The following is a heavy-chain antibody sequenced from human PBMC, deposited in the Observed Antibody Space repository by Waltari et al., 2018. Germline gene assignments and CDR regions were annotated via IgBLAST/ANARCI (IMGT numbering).Heavy chain of an antibody. CDR2: ISSSSSTI. J-gene: IGHJ6*03. Sequence: QVQLQESGPGLVKPSETLSLTCAVSGYSISSGYYWGWIRQAPGKGLEWVSYISSSSSTIYYADSVKGRFTISRDNAKNSLYLQMNSLRAEDTAVYYCARDRPVEMATIEYYYYMDVWGKGTTVTVSS. V-gene: IGHV3-11*04. D-gene: IGHD5-12*01. CDR3: ARDRPVEMATIEYYYYMDV. CDR1: GYSISSGYY.